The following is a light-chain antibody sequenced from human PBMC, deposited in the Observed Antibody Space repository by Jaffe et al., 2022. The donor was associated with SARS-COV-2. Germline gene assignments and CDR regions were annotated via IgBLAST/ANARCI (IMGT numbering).Light chain of an antibody. V-gene: IGLV1-44*01. CDR2: SNN. Sequence: SVLTQPPSASGTPGQRVTISCSGSGSNIGSNAVNWYQHLPGTAPKLLIYSNNQRPSGVPDRFSGSKSGTSASLAISGLQSEDETDYYCAVWDDSLNGPLFGGGTKLTVL. CDR1: GSNIGSNA. CDR3: AVWDDSLNGPL. J-gene: IGLJ2*01.